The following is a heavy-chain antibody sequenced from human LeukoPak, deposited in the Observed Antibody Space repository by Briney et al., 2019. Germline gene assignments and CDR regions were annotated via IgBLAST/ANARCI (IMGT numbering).Heavy chain of an antibody. CDR1: GYTFTRYV. CDR3: ARVAESKPPTN. V-gene: IGHV1-18*04. Sequence: GASVRVSCKPSGYTFTRYVISWVRQAPGQGLEWMGWISAYNGNTNYAQTLQGRVTMTTDTSTSTAYLELRSLRSDDTAVYYCARVAESKPPTNWGEGTLVTVSS. D-gene: IGHD1-14*01. CDR2: ISAYNGNT. J-gene: IGHJ4*02.